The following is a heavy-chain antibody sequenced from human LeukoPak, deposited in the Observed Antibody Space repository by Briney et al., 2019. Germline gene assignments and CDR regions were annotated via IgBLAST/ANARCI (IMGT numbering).Heavy chain of an antibody. D-gene: IGHD3-9*01. CDR1: GFTFSSYG. CDR2: IRYDGSNK. J-gene: IGHJ3*02. V-gene: IGHV3-30*02. CDR3: AKVGDYDILTGYYLSGAFDI. Sequence: GGSLRLSCAASGFTFSSYGVHWVRQAPGKGLEWVAFIRYDGSNKYYADSVKGRFTISRDNSKNTLYLQMNSLRAEDTAVYYCAKVGDYDILTGYYLSGAFDIWGQGTMVTVSS.